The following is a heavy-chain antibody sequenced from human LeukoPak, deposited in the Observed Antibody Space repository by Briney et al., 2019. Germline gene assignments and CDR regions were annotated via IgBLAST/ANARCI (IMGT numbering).Heavy chain of an antibody. CDR1: GFTFSSYS. V-gene: IGHV3-21*01. CDR2: ISSSSSYI. D-gene: IGHD2-2*01. Sequence: GGSLRLSCAASGFTFSSYSMNWVRQAPGKGLEWVSSISSSSSYIYDADSVKGRFTTSRDNAKNSLYLQMNSLRAEDTAVYYYARGLYCSSTSCPLGYWGQGTLVTVSS. J-gene: IGHJ4*02. CDR3: ARGLYCSSTSCPLGY.